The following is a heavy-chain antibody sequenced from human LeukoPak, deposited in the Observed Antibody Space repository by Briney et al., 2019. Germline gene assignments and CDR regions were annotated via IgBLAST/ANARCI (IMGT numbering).Heavy chain of an antibody. J-gene: IGHJ3*02. CDR1: GDSFSNFA. V-gene: IGHV1-69*05. Sequence: GASVKVSCKASGDSFSNFAISWVRQAPGQGLEWMGGFIPIFGTANYAQKFQGRVTITTDESTSTAYMELGGLTSEDTAVYFCARAFPKLGVVMMGAFDIWGQGTVVIVSS. CDR3: ARAFPKLGVVMMGAFDI. D-gene: IGHD3-3*01. CDR2: FIPIFGTA.